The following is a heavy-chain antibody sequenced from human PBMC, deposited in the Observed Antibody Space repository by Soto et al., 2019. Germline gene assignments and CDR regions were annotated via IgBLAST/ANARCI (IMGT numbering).Heavy chain of an antibody. V-gene: IGHV1-69*13. D-gene: IGHD3-22*01. CDR2: IIPIFSTP. Sequence: SVKVSCKASGGTVSSYAISWVRQAPGQGLEWMGGIIPIFSTPNYAQKFQGGVTITADESTSTAYVELSGLRSEDTAVYYCARDNVQRDYSDSSLDAFDIRHRQTRVT. CDR3: ARDNVQRDYSDSSLDAFDI. J-gene: IGHJ3*02. CDR1: GGTVSSYA.